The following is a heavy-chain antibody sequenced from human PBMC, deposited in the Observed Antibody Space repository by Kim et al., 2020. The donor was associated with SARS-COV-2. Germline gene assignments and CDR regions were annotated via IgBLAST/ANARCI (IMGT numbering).Heavy chain of an antibody. J-gene: IGHJ6*02. V-gene: IGHV3-48*03. CDR3: ARESVTGSLLLWSYGMDV. CDR1: GFTFSSYA. CDR2: ISSSGSTL. Sequence: GGSLRLSCAASGFTFSSYAMNWVRQAPGKGLEWVSYISSSGSTLYYADSVKGRFTISSDNAKNSLYLQMNSLRAEDTAVYYCARESVTGSLLLWSYGMDVWGQGTTVTVSS. D-gene: IGHD3-9*01.